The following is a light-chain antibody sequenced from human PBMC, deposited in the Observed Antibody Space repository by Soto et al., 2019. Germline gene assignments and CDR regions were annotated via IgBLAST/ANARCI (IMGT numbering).Light chain of an antibody. CDR3: SSYTSSSTRV. CDR1: TSDVGGYNY. Sequence: QSALTQPASVSGSPGQSITIFCTGTTSDVGGYNYVSWYQQPPGKAPKLLIYDVSNRPSGVSNRFSGSKSGNTASLTISGLQAEDEADYYCSSYTSSSTRVFGTGTKLTVL. V-gene: IGLV2-14*01. J-gene: IGLJ1*01. CDR2: DVS.